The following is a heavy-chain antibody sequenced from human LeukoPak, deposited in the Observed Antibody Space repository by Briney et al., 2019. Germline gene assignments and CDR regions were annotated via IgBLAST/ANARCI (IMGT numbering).Heavy chain of an antibody. J-gene: IGHJ4*02. CDR1: GFTFSGSA. D-gene: IGHD3-16*01. V-gene: IGHV3-73*01. CDR3: ARDNDSRDPPHFDY. Sequence: GGSLRLSCAASGFTFSGSAMHWVRQASGKGLEWVGRIRSKTNSYATAYAASVKGRFTISRDDSKNTAYLQIHSLKTEDTAVYYCARDNDSRDPPHFDYWGQGTLVTVSS. CDR2: IRSKTNSYAT.